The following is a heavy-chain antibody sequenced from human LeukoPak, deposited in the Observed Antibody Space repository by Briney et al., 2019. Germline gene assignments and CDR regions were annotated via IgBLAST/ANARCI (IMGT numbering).Heavy chain of an antibody. D-gene: IGHD2-2*02. CDR3: ATVNSRYHQLLYGPLVVFDP. V-gene: IGHV1-24*01. CDR2: FDPEDGET. CDR1: GYTLTELS. Sequence: ASVKVSCKVSGYTLTELSMHWVRQAPGKGLEWMGGFDPEDGETIYAQKFQGRVTMTEDTSTDTAYMELSSLRSEDTAVYYYATVNSRYHQLLYGPLVVFDPWGQGTLVTVSS. J-gene: IGHJ5*02.